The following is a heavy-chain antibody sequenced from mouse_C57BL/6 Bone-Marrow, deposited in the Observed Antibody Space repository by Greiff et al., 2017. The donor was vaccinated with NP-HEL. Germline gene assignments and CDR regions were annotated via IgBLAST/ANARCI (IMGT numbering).Heavy chain of an antibody. CDR2: INYDGSST. V-gene: IGHV5-16*01. D-gene: IGHD2-4*01. CDR1: GFTFSDYS. CDR3: AREGGLRRRTYAMDY. J-gene: IGHJ4*01. Sequence: EVQLVESGGGLVQPGSSMKLSCTASGFTFSDYSMAWVRQVPEKGLEWVANINYDGSSTYYLDSLKSRFIISRDNAKNILYLQMSSLKSEDTATYYCAREGGLRRRTYAMDYWGQGTSVTVSS.